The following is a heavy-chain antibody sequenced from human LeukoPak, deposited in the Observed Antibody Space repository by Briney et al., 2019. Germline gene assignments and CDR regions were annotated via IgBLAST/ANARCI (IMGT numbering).Heavy chain of an antibody. J-gene: IGHJ3*02. D-gene: IGHD3-10*01. CDR2: MNPNSGNT. V-gene: IGHV1-8*02. Sequence: ASVKVSCKASGGTFSSYAISWVRQAPGQGLEWMGWMNPNSGNTGYAQKFQGRVTMTRNTSISTAYMELSSLRSEDTAVYYCARGAESITMVRGVIIRDAFDIWGQGTMVTVSS. CDR3: ARGAESITMVRGVIIRDAFDI. CDR1: GGTFSSYA.